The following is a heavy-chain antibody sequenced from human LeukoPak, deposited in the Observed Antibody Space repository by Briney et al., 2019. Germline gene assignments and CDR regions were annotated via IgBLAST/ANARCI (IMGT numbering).Heavy chain of an antibody. CDR2: IKQDGSEK. Sequence: GGSLRPSCAASGFTFSNAWMSWVRQAPGKGLEWVANIKQDGSEKYYVDSVKGRFTISRDNAKNSLYLQANSLRAEDTAVYYCARAGAPHTVDYWGQGTLVTVSS. D-gene: IGHD1-26*01. J-gene: IGHJ4*02. CDR1: GFTFSNAW. V-gene: IGHV3-7*01. CDR3: ARAGAPHTVDY.